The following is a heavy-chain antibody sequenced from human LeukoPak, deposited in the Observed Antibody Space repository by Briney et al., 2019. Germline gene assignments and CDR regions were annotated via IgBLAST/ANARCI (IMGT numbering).Heavy chain of an antibody. Sequence: KDGESLKISCKGSGYSFTSYWIGWVRQIPGKDLEWMGIIYPGDSDTRYSPSFQGQVTISADKSISTAYLQWSSLKASDTAMYYCARQVTTSWFDPWGQGTLVTVSS. CDR2: IYPGDSDT. J-gene: IGHJ5*02. CDR3: ARQVTTSWFDP. V-gene: IGHV5-51*01. D-gene: IGHD4-17*01. CDR1: GYSFTSYW.